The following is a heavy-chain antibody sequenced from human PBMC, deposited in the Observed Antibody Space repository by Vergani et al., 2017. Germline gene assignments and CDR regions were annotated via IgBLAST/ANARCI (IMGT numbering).Heavy chain of an antibody. CDR1: GGTSSSYA. V-gene: IGHV1-69*01. CDR2: IIPIFGTA. CDR3: ARDRSSGYDYFYLDY. D-gene: IGHD5-12*01. Sequence: QVQLVQSGAEVKKPGSSVKVSCKASGGTSSSYAISWARQAPGQGLEWMGGIIPIFGTANYAQKFQGRVTLTAGESTSTAYMELSSLISEVTAVYYCARDRSSGYDYFYLDYWGQGTLVTVSS. J-gene: IGHJ4*02.